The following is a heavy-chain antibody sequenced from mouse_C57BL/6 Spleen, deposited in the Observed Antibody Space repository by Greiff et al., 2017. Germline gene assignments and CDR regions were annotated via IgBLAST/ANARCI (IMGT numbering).Heavy chain of an antibody. CDR3: ARWGLRDY. CDR2: INPYNGGT. CDR1: GYTFTDYY. J-gene: IGHJ2*01. V-gene: IGHV1-19*01. D-gene: IGHD2-2*01. Sequence: VQLQQPGAELVKPGASVKMSCKASGYTFTDYYMNWVKQSHGKSLEWIGVINPYNGGTSYNQKFKGKATLTVDKSSSTAYMELNSLTSEDSAVYYCARWGLRDYWGQGTTLTVSS.